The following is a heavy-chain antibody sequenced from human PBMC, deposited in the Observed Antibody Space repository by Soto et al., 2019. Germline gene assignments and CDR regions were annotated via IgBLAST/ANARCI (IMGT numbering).Heavy chain of an antibody. V-gene: IGHV3-9*01. CDR1: GFTLDDYA. Sequence: GGSLRLSCASSGFTLDDYAMHWVRQAPGKGLEWVAGISWNSGSIGYADSVKGRFTISRDNAKNSLYLQVNSLRAEDTAVYYCVRSTYIAMAPSAEYFQSWGQGPLVTVP. D-gene: IGHD3-10*01. J-gene: IGHJ1*01. CDR2: ISWNSGSI. CDR3: VRSTYIAMAPSAEYFQS.